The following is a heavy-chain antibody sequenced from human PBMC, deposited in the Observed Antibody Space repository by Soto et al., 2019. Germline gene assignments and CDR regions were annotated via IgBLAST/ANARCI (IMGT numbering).Heavy chain of an antibody. CDR3: ARNRGYSGFDY. J-gene: IGHJ4*02. CDR1: GGSISSGGYY. V-gene: IGHV4-31*03. CDR2: IYYSGST. D-gene: IGHD1-26*01. Sequence: QVQLQESGPGLVKPSQTLSLTCTVSGGSISSGGYYWSWIRQHPGKGLEWIGYIYYSGSTYYTPSLKSRVTISVDTSKKQYSPKLSSEAAAETCVDYCARNRGYSGFDYWGQGTLVNVSS.